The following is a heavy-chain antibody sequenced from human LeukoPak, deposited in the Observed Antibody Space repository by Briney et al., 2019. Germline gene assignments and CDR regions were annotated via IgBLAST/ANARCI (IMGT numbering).Heavy chain of an antibody. CDR3: ARDPSTDYYGSGSYYNGVDY. CDR1: GYTFTSYG. Sequence: GASVKVSCKASGYTFTSYGISWVRQAPGQGLEWMGWISAYNGNTNYAQKLQGRATMTTDTSTSTAYMELRSLRSDDTAVYYCARDPSTDYYGSGSYYNGVDYWGQGTLVTVSS. V-gene: IGHV1-18*01. D-gene: IGHD3-10*01. J-gene: IGHJ4*02. CDR2: ISAYNGNT.